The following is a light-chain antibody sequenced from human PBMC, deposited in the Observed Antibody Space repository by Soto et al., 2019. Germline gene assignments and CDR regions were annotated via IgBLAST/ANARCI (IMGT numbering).Light chain of an antibody. V-gene: IGLV2-11*01. J-gene: IGLJ2*01. CDR3: CSYAGSYSGI. CDR1: SSDVGGYNR. Sequence: QSALTQPPSVSGSPGQSVTISCTGTSSDVGGYNRVSWYQRPPGTAPKLMIYDVTKRPSGVPDRFSGSKSGNTASLTISGLQAEDEADYYCCSYAGSYSGIFGGGTKLTVL. CDR2: DVT.